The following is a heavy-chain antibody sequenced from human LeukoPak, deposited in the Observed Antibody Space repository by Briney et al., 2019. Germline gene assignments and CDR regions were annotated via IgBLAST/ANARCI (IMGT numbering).Heavy chain of an antibody. CDR2: ISDDGTKE. CDR3: ARAKIRYRDGRFDY. D-gene: IGHD5-18*01. V-gene: IGHV3-30-3*01. J-gene: IGHJ4*02. Sequence: PGGSLRLSCVAARFTFSSYAMHWVRQAPGKGLEWVAVISDDGTKEYYGDSVEGRFTISRDNSTHTVYTSKSTLFLQMNSMRPEDTAVYYYARAKIRYRDGRFDYWGQGILVTVSS. CDR1: RFTFSSYA.